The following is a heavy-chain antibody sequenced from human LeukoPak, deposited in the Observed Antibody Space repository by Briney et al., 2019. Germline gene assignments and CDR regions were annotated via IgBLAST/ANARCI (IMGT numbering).Heavy chain of an antibody. CDR2: IIPILGIA. D-gene: IGHD4-17*01. V-gene: IGHV1-69*04. Sequence: KVSCKASGGTFSSYAISWVRQAPGQGLEWMGRIIPILGIANYAQKFQGRVTITADKSTSTAYMELSSLRSEDTAVYYCARDYGDYPTYWGQGTLVTVSS. CDR1: GGTFSSYA. CDR3: ARDYGDYPTY. J-gene: IGHJ4*02.